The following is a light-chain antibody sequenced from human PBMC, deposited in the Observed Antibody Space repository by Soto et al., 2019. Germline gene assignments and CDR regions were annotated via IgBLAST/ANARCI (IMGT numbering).Light chain of an antibody. V-gene: IGLV2-14*01. CDR2: EVS. CDR1: SSDVGGYNY. CDR3: SSYTRFSTYV. Sequence: QSALTQPASVSGSPGQSITISCTGTSSDVGGYNYVSWYQQHPGKAPKLMIYEVSNRPSGVSNRFSGSKSDNTASLTISGLQAEDEADYYCSSYTRFSTYVFGTGTKLTV. J-gene: IGLJ1*01.